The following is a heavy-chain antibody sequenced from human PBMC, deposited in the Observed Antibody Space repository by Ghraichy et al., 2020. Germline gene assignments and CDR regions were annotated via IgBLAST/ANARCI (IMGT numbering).Heavy chain of an antibody. CDR2: ISAYNGNT. D-gene: IGHD2-2*01. Sequence: ASVKVSCKASGYTFTSYGISWVRQAPGQGLEWMGWISAYNGNTNYAQKLQGRVTMTTDTSTSTAYMELRSLRSDDTAVYYCASTGPYCSSTSCYVFDYWGQGTLVTVSS. J-gene: IGHJ4*02. CDR1: GYTFTSYG. CDR3: ASTGPYCSSTSCYVFDY. V-gene: IGHV1-18*01.